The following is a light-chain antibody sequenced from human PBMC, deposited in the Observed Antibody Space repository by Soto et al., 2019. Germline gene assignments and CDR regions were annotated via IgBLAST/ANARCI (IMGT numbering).Light chain of an antibody. CDR2: DAS. Sequence: DIQMTQSPSSLSASVGDSVTITCQASQDISNYLNWYQQKPGKAPKLLIYDASNLETGVPSRFSGSGSGTDFTFTINSLQPEDIATYYCQQYDNLLTFGGGTKVDIK. V-gene: IGKV1-33*01. CDR3: QQYDNLLT. CDR1: QDISNY. J-gene: IGKJ4*01.